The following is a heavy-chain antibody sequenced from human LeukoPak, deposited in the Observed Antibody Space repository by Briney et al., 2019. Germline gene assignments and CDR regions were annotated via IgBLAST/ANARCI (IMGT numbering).Heavy chain of an antibody. CDR2: IHYNGAT. V-gene: IGHV4-39*01. CDR3: ARQYSDILTGYHRGELYWYFDL. J-gene: IGHJ2*01. D-gene: IGHD3-9*01. Sequence: SETLSLTCTVSGGSISNTAYYWGWIRQSPGKGLEWIAIIHYNGATYYNPSLRSRVTISLDTSKNQFSLKLSSVTAAGTAVYYCARQYSDILTGYHRGELYWYFDLWGRGTLVTVSS. CDR1: GGSISNTAYY.